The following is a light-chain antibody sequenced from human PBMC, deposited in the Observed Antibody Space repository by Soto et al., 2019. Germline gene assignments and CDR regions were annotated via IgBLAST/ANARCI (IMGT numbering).Light chain of an antibody. Sequence: EIGLTQSPGTLSLSPGERATLSCRASQSVSSSYLAWYQQKPGQAPRLLIYGASSRATGIPDRFSGSGSGTDFTLTISRLEPEDFAVYYCQQYGSSPLTFGGGNKVAIK. CDR3: QQYGSSPLT. J-gene: IGKJ4*01. CDR2: GAS. V-gene: IGKV3-20*01. CDR1: QSVSSSY.